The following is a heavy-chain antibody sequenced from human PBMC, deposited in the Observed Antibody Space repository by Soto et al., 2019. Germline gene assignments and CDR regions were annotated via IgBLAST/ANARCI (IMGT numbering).Heavy chain of an antibody. CDR1: GYTFTSYG. CDR2: ISAYNGNT. V-gene: IGHV1-18*01. J-gene: IGHJ4*02. D-gene: IGHD6-19*01. Sequence: ASVKVSCKASGYTFTSYGISWVRQAPGQGLEWMGWISAYNGNTNYAQKLQGRVTMTTDTSTSTAYMELRSLRSDDTAVYYCAVSIAVAGTFDYWGQGTLVTVSS. CDR3: AVSIAVAGTFDY.